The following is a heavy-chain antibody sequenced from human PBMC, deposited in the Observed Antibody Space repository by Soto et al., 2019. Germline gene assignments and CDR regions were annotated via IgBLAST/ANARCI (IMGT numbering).Heavy chain of an antibody. V-gene: IGHV3-11*01. CDR3: ARDGDCSGGSCYYYYGMDV. CDR1: GFTFSDYY. Sequence: GESLKISCAASGFTFSDYYMSWIRQAPGKGLEWVSYISSSGSTIYYADSVKGRFTISRDNAKNSLYLQMNSLRAEDTAVYYCARDGDCSGGSCYYYYGMDVWGQGTTVTVS. J-gene: IGHJ6*02. D-gene: IGHD2-15*01. CDR2: ISSSGSTI.